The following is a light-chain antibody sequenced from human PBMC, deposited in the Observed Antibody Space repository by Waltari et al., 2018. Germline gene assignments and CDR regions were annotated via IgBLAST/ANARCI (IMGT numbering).Light chain of an antibody. CDR2: KAS. J-gene: IGKJ1*01. V-gene: IGKV1-5*03. CDR3: QHYNSPSWT. Sequence: ERVIIPCRASQDISSWLAWYQQKPGKAPKLLIYKASSLESGVPSRFSGSGSGTEFTLTISSLQPDDFATYYCQHYNSPSWTFGQGTKVEIK. CDR1: QDISSW.